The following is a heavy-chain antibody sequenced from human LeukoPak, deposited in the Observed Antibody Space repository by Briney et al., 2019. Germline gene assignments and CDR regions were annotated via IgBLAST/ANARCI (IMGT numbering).Heavy chain of an antibody. J-gene: IGHJ4*02. V-gene: IGHV1-18*01. D-gene: IGHD3-22*01. CDR1: GYTFTSNG. CDR3: ARGGFYHHYYYDSSGYYWDY. CDR2: ISAYNGNT. Sequence: ASVKVSCKASGYTFTSNGISWVRQAPGQGLEWMGWISAYNGNTNYEQKLQGRVTMTTDTSTSTAYMELSSLRSEDTAVYYCARGGFYHHYYYDSSGYYWDYWGQGTLVTVSS.